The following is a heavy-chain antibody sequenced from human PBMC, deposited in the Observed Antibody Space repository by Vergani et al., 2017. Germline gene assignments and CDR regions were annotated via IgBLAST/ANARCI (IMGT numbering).Heavy chain of an antibody. CDR1: GVTFSGSA. J-gene: IGHJ4*02. Sequence: EVQLVESGGGLVQPGGSLKLSCAASGVTFSGSAMNWVRQASGKGLEWVGRIRSKANSYATAYAASVKGRFTISRDDSTNTAYLQMNSLKTEDTAVYYCTSILRYFDWLLDYWGQGTLVTVSS. D-gene: IGHD3-9*01. CDR3: TSILRYFDWLLDY. CDR2: IRSKANSYAT. V-gene: IGHV3-73*01.